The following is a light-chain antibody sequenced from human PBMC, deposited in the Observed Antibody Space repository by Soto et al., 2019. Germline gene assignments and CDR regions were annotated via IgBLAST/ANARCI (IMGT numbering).Light chain of an antibody. V-gene: IGLV2-14*01. CDR1: SSDVGGYNY. CDR3: SSYRTGVPFV. J-gene: IGLJ1*01. Sequence: QSVLTQPASVSGSPGQSITISCTGTSSDVGGYNYVSWYQQHPGKAPKLMIYEVSNRPSGVSNRFSGSKSGNTASLTISGLQAEDEADYYCSSYRTGVPFVFGTGTKVTVL. CDR2: EVS.